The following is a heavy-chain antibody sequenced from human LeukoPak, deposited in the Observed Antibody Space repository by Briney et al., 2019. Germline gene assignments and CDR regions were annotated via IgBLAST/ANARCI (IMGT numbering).Heavy chain of an antibody. Sequence: SETLSLTCTVSGGSISDYYWSWIRQPPGRGLEWLGYIYYSGSTHYNPSLKSRVTMSVDTSKNQFSLKVSSVTAADTAVYFSARNYDRMDYWGQGTLVTVSS. J-gene: IGHJ4*02. CDR3: ARNYDRMDY. D-gene: IGHD3-22*01. CDR1: GGSISDYY. CDR2: IYYSGST. V-gene: IGHV4-59*01.